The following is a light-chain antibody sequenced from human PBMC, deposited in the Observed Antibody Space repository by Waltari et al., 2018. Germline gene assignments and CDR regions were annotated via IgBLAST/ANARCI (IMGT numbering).Light chain of an antibody. CDR2: DND. CDR3: GTWDTSLSGVV. V-gene: IGLV1-51*01. CDR1: SSTIGNNY. Sequence: TISCSGSSSTIGNNYVSWYQRLPGTAPKLLIYDNDQRPSGIPDRFSGSKSGTSATLVITGLQTGDEADYYCGTWDTSLSGVVFGGGTKLTVL. J-gene: IGLJ2*01.